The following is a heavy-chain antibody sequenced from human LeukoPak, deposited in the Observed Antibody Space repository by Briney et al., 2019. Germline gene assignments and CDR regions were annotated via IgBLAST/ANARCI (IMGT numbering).Heavy chain of an antibody. Sequence: QPGRSLRLSCAASGFTFSSYAMHWVRQAPGKGLEWVAVISYDGSNKYYADSVKGRFTISRDNSKNTLYLQTNSLRVEDTAVYYCAREAISQQSNWFDPWGQGTLVTVS. J-gene: IGHJ5*02. CDR1: GFTFSSYA. V-gene: IGHV3-30-3*01. D-gene: IGHD6-13*01. CDR2: ISYDGSNK. CDR3: AREAISQQSNWFDP.